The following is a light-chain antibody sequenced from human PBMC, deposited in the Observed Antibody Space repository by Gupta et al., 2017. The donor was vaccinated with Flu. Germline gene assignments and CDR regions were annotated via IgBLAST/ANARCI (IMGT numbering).Light chain of an antibody. CDR3: QECYTTPPT. Sequence: DIQMTQSPSSLSASVGDRVTITCRSSHKIYSYLNWFQQKPGKAPKLLIYAASSLQSGVPSRFSGSGSGTDFTLTISSLQSEDFATYYCQECYTTPPTFGGGTKVDIK. CDR1: HKIYSY. J-gene: IGKJ4*01. V-gene: IGKV1-39*01. CDR2: AAS.